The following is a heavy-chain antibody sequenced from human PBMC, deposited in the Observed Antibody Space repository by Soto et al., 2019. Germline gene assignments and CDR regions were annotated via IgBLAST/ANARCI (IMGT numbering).Heavy chain of an antibody. V-gene: IGHV3-23*01. CDR1: GFPFSSYA. CDR3: AKDLRLWSKDYYYYGMDV. Sequence: GGSLRLSCAASGFPFSSYAMSWVRQAPGKGLEWVSAISGSGGSTYYADSVKGRFTISRDNSKNTLYLQMNSLRAEDTAVYYCAKDLRLWSKDYYYYGMDVWGQGTTVTVSS. D-gene: IGHD5-18*01. CDR2: ISGSGGST. J-gene: IGHJ6*02.